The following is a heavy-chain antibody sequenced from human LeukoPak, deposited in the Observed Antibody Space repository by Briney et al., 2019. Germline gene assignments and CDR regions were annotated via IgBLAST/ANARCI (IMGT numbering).Heavy chain of an antibody. Sequence: GGSLRLSCAASGFTFSSYWMSWVRQAPGKGLEWVANIKQDGSEKYYVDSVKGRFTISRDNAKNSLYLQMNGLSAEDTAVYYCARDGFWGPFDYWGQGTLATVSS. D-gene: IGHD3-16*01. CDR3: ARDGFWGPFDY. CDR2: IKQDGSEK. V-gene: IGHV3-7*01. CDR1: GFTFSSYW. J-gene: IGHJ4*02.